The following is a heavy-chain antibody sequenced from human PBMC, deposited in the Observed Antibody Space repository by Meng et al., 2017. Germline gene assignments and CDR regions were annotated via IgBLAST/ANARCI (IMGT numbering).Heavy chain of an antibody. V-gene: IGHV4-34*01. CDR2: INHSGST. CDR3: ARGPLVHQYFDY. D-gene: IGHD6-13*01. CDR1: GGSFSGYY. J-gene: IGHJ4*02. Sequence: QGQLQEWGAGLLKTAEPLSLTVAVYGGSFSGYYWSWIRQPPGKGLEWIGEINHSGSTNYNPSLKSRVTISVDTSKNQFSLKLSSVTAADTAVYYCARGPLVHQYFDYWGQGTLVTVSS.